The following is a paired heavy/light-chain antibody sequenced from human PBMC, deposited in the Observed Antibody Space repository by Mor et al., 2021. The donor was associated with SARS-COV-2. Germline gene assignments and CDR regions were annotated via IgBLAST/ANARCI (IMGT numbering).Heavy chain of an antibody. CDR2: IYYSGST. D-gene: IGHD3-22*01. CDR3: ARQRRQTMIVVGLPRGAFDI. J-gene: IGHJ3*02. V-gene: IGHV4-39*01. CDR1: GGSISSSSYY. Sequence: QLQLQESGPGLVKPSETLSLTCTVSGGSISSSSYYWGWIRQPPGKGLEWIGSIYYSGSTYYNPSLKSRVTISVDTSKNQFSLKLSSVTAADTAVYYCARQRRQTMIVVGLPRGAFDIWGQGTMVTVSS.
Light chain of an antibody. CDR1: SSNIGSNT. Sequence: QSVLTQPPSASGTPGQRVTISCSGSSSNIGSNTVNWYQQLPGTAPKLLIYSNNQRPSGVPDRFSGSKSGTSASLAISGLQSEDEADYYCAAWDDSLNDVVFGGGTKLTVL. CDR3: AAWDDSLNDVV. J-gene: IGLJ2*01. V-gene: IGLV1-44*01. CDR2: SNN.